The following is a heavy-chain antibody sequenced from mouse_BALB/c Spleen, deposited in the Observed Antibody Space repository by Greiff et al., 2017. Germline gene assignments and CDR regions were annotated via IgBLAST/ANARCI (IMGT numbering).Heavy chain of an antibody. D-gene: IGHD1-1*01. CDR1: GYTFTSYW. CDR2: IYPGNSDT. Sequence: EVQLQQSGTVLARPGASVKMSCKASGYTFTSYWMHWVKQRPGQGLEWIGAIYPGNSDTSYNQKFKGKAKLTAVTSTSTAYMELSSLTNEDSAVYYCTRGYYYGSRGYFDVWGAGTTVTVSS. V-gene: IGHV1-5*01. J-gene: IGHJ1*01. CDR3: TRGYYYGSRGYFDV.